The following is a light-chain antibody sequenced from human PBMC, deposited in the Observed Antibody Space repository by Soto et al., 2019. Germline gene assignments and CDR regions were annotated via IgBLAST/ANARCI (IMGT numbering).Light chain of an antibody. J-gene: IGKJ4*01. Sequence: DIVMTQSPDSLAVSLGDRATINCKSSQNVLNRANDKNYIAWYQQKPGQPHKLLIYWASTREADVPDRFSGSGSATDFTLTISSLQAGDVAVYFCQQYFNTPLTFGGGTKVEIK. CDR2: WAS. V-gene: IGKV4-1*01. CDR3: QQYFNTPLT. CDR1: QNVLNRANDKNY.